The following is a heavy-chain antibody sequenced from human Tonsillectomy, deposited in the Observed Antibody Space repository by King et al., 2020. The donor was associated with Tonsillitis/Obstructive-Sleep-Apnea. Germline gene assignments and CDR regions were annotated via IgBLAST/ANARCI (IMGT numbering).Heavy chain of an antibody. Sequence: QLVQSGAEVKKPGASVKVSCKASGYTFTSYYMHWVRQAPGQGLEWMGIINPSGGSTSYAQKFQGRVTMTRDTSTSTVYMELSSLRSEDTAVYYWARAGIVVVPAAIPDAFDIWGQGTMVTVSS. CDR1: GYTFTSYY. V-gene: IGHV1-46*01. J-gene: IGHJ3*02. CDR2: INPSGGST. D-gene: IGHD2-2*01. CDR3: ARAGIVVVPAAIPDAFDI.